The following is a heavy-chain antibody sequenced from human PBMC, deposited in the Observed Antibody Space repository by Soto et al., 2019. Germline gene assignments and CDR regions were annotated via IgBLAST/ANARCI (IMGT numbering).Heavy chain of an antibody. CDR3: AREYLFSDKNLLTYFDH. CDR2: ISSDGSNR. J-gene: IGHJ4*02. CDR1: GFTFSPYG. D-gene: IGHD1-26*01. V-gene: IGHV3-30*03. Sequence: QVQLVESGGGVVQPGRSLRLSCAASGFTFSPYGMHWVRQAPGKGLEWVALISSDGSNRYYADSVRGRFTISRDDYKRSVELEMDSMRADATAVYYLAREYLFSDKNLLTYFDHCGQGTLVTVSS.